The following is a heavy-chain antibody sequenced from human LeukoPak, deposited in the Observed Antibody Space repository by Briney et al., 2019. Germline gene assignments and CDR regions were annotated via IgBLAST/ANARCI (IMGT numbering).Heavy chain of an antibody. CDR3: ARSPITIFGVVYYYYTDV. CDR1: GYTFTSYD. Sequence: GASVKVSCKASGYTFTSYDINWVRQATGQGLEWMGWMNPNSGNTGYAQKFQGRVTMTRNTSISTAYMELSSLRSEDTAVYYCARSPITIFGVVYYYYTDVWGKGTTVTVSS. D-gene: IGHD3-3*01. CDR2: MNPNSGNT. V-gene: IGHV1-8*01. J-gene: IGHJ6*03.